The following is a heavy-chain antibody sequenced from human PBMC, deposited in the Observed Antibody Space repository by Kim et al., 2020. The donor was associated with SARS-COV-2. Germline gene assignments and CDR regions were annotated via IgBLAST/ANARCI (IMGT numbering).Heavy chain of an antibody. Sequence: TRYADCVRRRCTMSEDNAQNTLDLQMNSLRAEDTAIYYGAKSLFGGCDYWGQGTLVTVSS. CDR2: T. V-gene: IGHV3-23*01. CDR3: AKSLFGGCDY. D-gene: IGHD3-10*02. J-gene: IGHJ4*02.